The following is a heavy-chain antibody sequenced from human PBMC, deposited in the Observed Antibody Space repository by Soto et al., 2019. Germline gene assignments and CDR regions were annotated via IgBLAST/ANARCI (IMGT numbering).Heavy chain of an antibody. Sequence: TSETLSLTCAVSGVSIHNSHSFWGWIRQPPGKGLEFIGSMYYSGGANYNPSLKSRVTISLDTSKNQFSLTVNSVTAADTAIYYCGRVVEGANRHTDFDSWGQGTLVTVSS. V-gene: IGHV4-39*01. CDR2: MYYSGGA. D-gene: IGHD2-21*01. CDR1: GVSIHNSHSF. J-gene: IGHJ5*01. CDR3: GRVVEGANRHTDFDS.